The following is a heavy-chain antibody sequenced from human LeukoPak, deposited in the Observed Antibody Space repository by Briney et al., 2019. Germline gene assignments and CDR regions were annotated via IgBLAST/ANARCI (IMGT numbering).Heavy chain of an antibody. V-gene: IGHV3-30*18. Sequence: PGRSLRLSCAASGFTFSMYVMNWVRQAPGKGLEWVAVISNDGGNKFYADSVKGRFTISGDNSKTTLYLQMNSLRAEDTAVYYCAKQGPARVPIVVVTAMAHWGQGTLVTVSS. CDR2: ISNDGGNK. CDR1: GFTFSMYV. J-gene: IGHJ4*02. CDR3: AKQGPARVPIVVVTAMAH. D-gene: IGHD2-21*02.